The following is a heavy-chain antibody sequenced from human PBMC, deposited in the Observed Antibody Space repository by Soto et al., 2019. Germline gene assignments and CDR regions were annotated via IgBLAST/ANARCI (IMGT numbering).Heavy chain of an antibody. V-gene: IGHV3-30*18. D-gene: IGHD3-22*01. CDR1: GFTFTNYA. CDR3: AKDQDYYDSSGPIDY. J-gene: IGHJ4*02. Sequence: GGSLRLSCAASGFTFTNYAMNWVRQAPGKALEWVSVISYDGSNKYYADSVKGRFTISRDNSKNTLYLQMNSLRAEDTAVYYCAKDQDYYDSSGPIDYWGQGTLVTVSS. CDR2: ISYDGSNK.